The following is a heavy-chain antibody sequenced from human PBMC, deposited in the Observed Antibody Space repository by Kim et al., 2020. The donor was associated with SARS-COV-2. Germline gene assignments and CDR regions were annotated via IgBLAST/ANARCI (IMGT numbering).Heavy chain of an antibody. Sequence: FQGRVTMTRDTSTSAVYMELSSLRSEDTAVYYCARDPGLAARPEVWFDPWGQGTLVTVSS. D-gene: IGHD6-6*01. CDR3: ARDPGLAARPEVWFDP. J-gene: IGHJ5*02. V-gene: IGHV1-46*01.